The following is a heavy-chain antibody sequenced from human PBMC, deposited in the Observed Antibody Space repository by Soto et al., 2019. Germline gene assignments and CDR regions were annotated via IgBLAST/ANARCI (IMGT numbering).Heavy chain of an antibody. D-gene: IGHD1-7*01. V-gene: IGHV1-2*02. Sequence: GASVKGSCKASGYTFAGYYMHWVRQAPGQGLEWMGWINTNSGDTQYAQKFQGRVTMTSDTSISIAYMELRSLRVDDTAVYYCARDHQELILYNWFDPWGQGTRVTVSS. CDR3: ARDHQELILYNWFDP. CDR2: INTNSGDT. J-gene: IGHJ5*02. CDR1: GYTFAGYY.